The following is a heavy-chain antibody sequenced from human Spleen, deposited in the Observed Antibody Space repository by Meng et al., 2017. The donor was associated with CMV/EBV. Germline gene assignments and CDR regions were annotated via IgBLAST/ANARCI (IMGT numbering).Heavy chain of an antibody. CDR3: ARSNYDFWSGWDYSYFYGLDV. Sequence: ASVKVSCKASGYAFDNYGINWVRLAPGQGLEWMGWISGHHGNALYAQKFQDRVTVTTDTSTNTAYMELKSLRSDDTAVYYCARSNYDFWSGWDYSYFYGLDVWGQGTTVTVSS. V-gene: IGHV1-18*04. J-gene: IGHJ6*02. CDR2: ISGHHGNA. CDR1: GYAFDNYG. D-gene: IGHD3-3*01.